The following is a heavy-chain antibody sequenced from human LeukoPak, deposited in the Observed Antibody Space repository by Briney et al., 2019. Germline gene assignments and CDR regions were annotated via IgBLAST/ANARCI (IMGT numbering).Heavy chain of an antibody. CDR3: ARDAPGITIFGAG. CDR2: IKQDGSEK. Sequence: GGSLRLSCAASGCTFSSYWMSWVRQAPGKGLEWVANIKQDGSEKYYVDSVKGRFTISRDNAKNSLYLQMNSLRAEDTAVYYCARDAPGITIFGAGWGQGTLVTVSS. CDR1: GCTFSSYW. J-gene: IGHJ4*02. V-gene: IGHV3-7*01. D-gene: IGHD3-3*01.